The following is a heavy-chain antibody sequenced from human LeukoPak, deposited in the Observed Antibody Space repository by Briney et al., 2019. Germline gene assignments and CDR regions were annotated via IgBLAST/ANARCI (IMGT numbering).Heavy chain of an antibody. V-gene: IGHV4-39*01. CDR3: ASTTLYYYDSSSYYAGFDY. Sequence: SDTLSLTCTVSGGSISSSSYYWGWIRQPPGKGLEWIGSIYYSGSTYYNPSLKSRVTISVDTSKNQFSLKLSSVTAADTAVYYCASTTLYYYDSSSYYAGFDYWGQGTLVTVSS. J-gene: IGHJ4*02. D-gene: IGHD3-22*01. CDR2: IYYSGST. CDR1: GGSISSSSYY.